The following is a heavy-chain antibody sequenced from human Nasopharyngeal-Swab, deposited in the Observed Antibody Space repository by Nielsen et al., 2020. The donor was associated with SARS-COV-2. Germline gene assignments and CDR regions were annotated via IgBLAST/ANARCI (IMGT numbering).Heavy chain of an antibody. J-gene: IGHJ6*02. Sequence: WIRQPPGKGLEWVAVISYDGSNKYYADSVKGRFTISRDNSKNTLYLQMNSLRAEDTAVYYCAKDRGSSGYYYGMDVWGQGTTVTVCS. CDR2: ISYDGSNK. CDR3: AKDRGSSGYYYGMDV. D-gene: IGHD6-13*01. V-gene: IGHV3-30*18.